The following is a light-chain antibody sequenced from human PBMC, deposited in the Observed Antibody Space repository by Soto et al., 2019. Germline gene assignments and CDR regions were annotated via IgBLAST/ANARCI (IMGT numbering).Light chain of an antibody. CDR3: AAWDDSLNGPA. Sequence: QSVLTQPPSVSEAPRQRVTISCSGSSSNVGNNAVNWYQQLPGKAPKLLIYYDDLLPSGVSDRFSGSKSGTSASLAISGLQSEDEADYYCAAWDDSLNGPAFGGGTKLTV. J-gene: IGLJ2*01. CDR2: YDD. V-gene: IGLV1-36*01. CDR1: SSNVGNNA.